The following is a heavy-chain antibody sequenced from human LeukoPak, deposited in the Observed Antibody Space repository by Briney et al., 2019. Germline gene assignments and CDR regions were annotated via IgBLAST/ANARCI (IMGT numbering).Heavy chain of an antibody. Sequence: GGSLRLSCAASGFTVSSNYMSWVRQAPGKGLEWVSVIYSGGSTYYADSVKGRFTISRDNSKNTLYLQMNSLRAEDTAVYYCARENTMKYQEYYYYGMDVWGKGTTVTVSS. D-gene: IGHD3-22*01. CDR1: GFTVSSNY. CDR3: ARENTMKYQEYYYYGMDV. V-gene: IGHV3-53*01. CDR2: IYSGGST. J-gene: IGHJ6*04.